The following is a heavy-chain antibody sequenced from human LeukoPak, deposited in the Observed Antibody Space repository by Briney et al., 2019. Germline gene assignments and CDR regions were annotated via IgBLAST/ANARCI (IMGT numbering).Heavy chain of an antibody. V-gene: IGHV4-39*07. D-gene: IGHD4-11*01. CDR3: ARGDYTLRV. Sequence: NPSETLSLTCSVSGGSISSCTYSWGWIRQPPGKGLEWIGSFSCSGSTYYNPSLKSRVTISVDTSKNQFSLKLSSVTAADTAVYYCARGDYTLRVWGQGTMVTVSS. CDR2: FSCSGST. J-gene: IGHJ3*01. CDR1: GGSISSCTYS.